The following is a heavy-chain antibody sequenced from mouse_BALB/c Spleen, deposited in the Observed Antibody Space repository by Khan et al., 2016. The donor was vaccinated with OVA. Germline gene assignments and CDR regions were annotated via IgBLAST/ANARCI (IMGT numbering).Heavy chain of an antibody. CDR3: ARAYYGNYREAMDY. D-gene: IGHD2-10*01. Sequence: QVQLKQSGPGLVAPSQSLSITCPVSGFSLTGYGVNWVRQPPGKGLEWLGMIWGDGSTDYNSALKSRLSISKDNSKSQVFLKMNSLQTDDTAMYYCARAYYGNYREAMDYWGQGTSVTVSS. V-gene: IGHV2-6-7*01. CDR2: IWGDGST. CDR1: GFSLTGYG. J-gene: IGHJ4*01.